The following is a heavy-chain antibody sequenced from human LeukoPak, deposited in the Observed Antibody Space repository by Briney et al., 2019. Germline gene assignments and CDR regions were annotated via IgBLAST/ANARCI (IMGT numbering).Heavy chain of an antibody. CDR2: ISSNGGST. Sequence: GGSLRLSCAAAGFTFSSYAMHWVRQAPGKGLEYVSAISSNGGSTYYADSVKGRFTITRDDSKNTLYLRMSSLRAEDTAVYYCVKEGDYGYYFDYWGQGTLVTVSS. CDR1: GFTFSSYA. CDR3: VKEGDYGYYFDY. V-gene: IGHV3-64D*06. D-gene: IGHD3-16*01. J-gene: IGHJ4*02.